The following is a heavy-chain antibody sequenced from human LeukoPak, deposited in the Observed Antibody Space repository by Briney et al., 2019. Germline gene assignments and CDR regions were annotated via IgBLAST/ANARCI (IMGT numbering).Heavy chain of an antibody. J-gene: IGHJ6*04. V-gene: IGHV4-34*01. CDR3: ARVPKGYCSSTSCYNRYYYGMDV. CDR1: GGSFSGYY. CDR2: IDHSGST. Sequence: SETLSLTCAVYGGSFSGYYWSWIRQPPGKGLEWIGEIDHSGSTNYNPSLKSRDTISVDTSKNQFSLKLSSVTAADTAVYYCARVPKGYCSSTSCYNRYYYGMDVWGKGTTVTVSS. D-gene: IGHD2-2*02.